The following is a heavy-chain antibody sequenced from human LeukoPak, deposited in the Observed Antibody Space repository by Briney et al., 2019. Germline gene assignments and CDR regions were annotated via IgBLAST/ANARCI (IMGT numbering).Heavy chain of an antibody. D-gene: IGHD2-15*01. CDR3: AKSRRAYCSGGSCFGLWDY. CDR1: GFTFSTYW. V-gene: IGHV3-74*01. Sequence: GGSLRLSCAASGFTFSTYWMHWVRQAPGKGLVWVSRINSDESSTTYADSVKGRFTISRDNAKDTLYLQMNSLRAEDTAVYYCAKSRRAYCSGGSCFGLWDYWGQGTLVTVSS. CDR2: INSDESST. J-gene: IGHJ4*02.